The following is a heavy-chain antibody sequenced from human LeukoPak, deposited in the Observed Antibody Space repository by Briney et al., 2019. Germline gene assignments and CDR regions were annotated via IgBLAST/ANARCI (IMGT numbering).Heavy chain of an antibody. D-gene: IGHD6-19*01. J-gene: IGHJ6*03. CDR1: GYTFTSYA. V-gene: IGHV7-4-1*02. CDR3: ARVSSGWHYYYMDV. Sequence: GASVKVSCKASGYTFTSYAMNWVRQAPGQGLEWMGWINTNTGNPTYAQGFTGRFVFSLDTSVSTAYLQISSLKAENTAVYYCARVSSGWHYYYMDVWGKGTTVTVSS. CDR2: INTNTGNP.